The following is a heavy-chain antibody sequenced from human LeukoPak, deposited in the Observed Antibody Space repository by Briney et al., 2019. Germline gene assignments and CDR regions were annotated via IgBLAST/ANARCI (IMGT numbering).Heavy chain of an antibody. Sequence: ASVKVSCKTSGYTFTNYGVSWVRQTPGQGLEWMGWISAYNDNTNYAQKLQGRVTMTTDTSTSTAYMELRSLRSDDTAVYYCARDSSSSWYDYWGQGTLVTVSS. J-gene: IGHJ4*02. D-gene: IGHD6-6*01. CDR3: ARDSSSSWYDY. V-gene: IGHV1-18*01. CDR1: GYTFTNYG. CDR2: ISAYNDNT.